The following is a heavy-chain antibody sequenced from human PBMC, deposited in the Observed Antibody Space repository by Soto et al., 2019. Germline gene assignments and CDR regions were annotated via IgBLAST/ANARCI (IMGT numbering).Heavy chain of an antibody. Sequence: AASVKVSCKASGYTLTDYFMHWVRQAPGQGFEWMGWINPKSGDTNHAQKFQGRVTMTRDTSSSTANMELSRLRSDDTAVYYCARSTGSYSYYGLDVWGQGTTVTVSS. CDR3: ARSTGSYSYYGLDV. CDR2: INPKSGDT. CDR1: GYTLTDYF. D-gene: IGHD1-26*01. J-gene: IGHJ6*02. V-gene: IGHV1-2*02.